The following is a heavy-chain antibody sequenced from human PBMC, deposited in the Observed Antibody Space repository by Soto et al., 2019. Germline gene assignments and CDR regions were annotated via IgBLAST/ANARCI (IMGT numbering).Heavy chain of an antibody. CDR1: GFTFSGYA. CDR2: ISGGGDAT. Sequence: EVQLLDSGGGLVQPGGSLRLSCAASGFTFSGYALTWVRQAPGKGLEWVSAISGGGDATFYADSVKGRFTISRDNSKNTLYLQMNTLRAEDTAVYYCARKVSGSTGRPDLWYFDLWGRGT. CDR3: ARKVSGSTGRPDLWYFDL. V-gene: IGHV3-23*01. J-gene: IGHJ2*01. D-gene: IGHD3-10*01.